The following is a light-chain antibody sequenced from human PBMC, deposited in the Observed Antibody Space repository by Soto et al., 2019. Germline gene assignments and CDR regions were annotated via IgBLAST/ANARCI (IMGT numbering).Light chain of an antibody. V-gene: IGKV1-12*01. J-gene: IGKJ4*01. CDR2: AVS. CDR1: QGINNW. CDR3: KQSSAFPLA. Sequence: DIQMTQSPSSVSASVGNRRTVTCRASQGINNWLAWYQQKPGKAPELLIYAVSYLQSGVPSRFSGSGSGTDFTLTISSLQPEDFATYFCKQSSAFPLAVGGGTKVDI.